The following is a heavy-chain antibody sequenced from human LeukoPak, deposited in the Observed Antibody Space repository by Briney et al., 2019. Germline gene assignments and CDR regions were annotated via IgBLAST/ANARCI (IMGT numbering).Heavy chain of an antibody. Sequence: SETLSLTCTVSGGSISSSSHYWGWIRQPPGKGLEWIGSIYYSGSTYYNPSLKSRVTISVDTSKNQFSLKLSSVTAADTAVYYCARHASSYGPIDYWGQGTLVTVSP. CDR2: IYYSGST. CDR3: ARHASSYGPIDY. D-gene: IGHD5-18*01. V-gene: IGHV4-39*01. CDR1: GGSISSSSHY. J-gene: IGHJ4*02.